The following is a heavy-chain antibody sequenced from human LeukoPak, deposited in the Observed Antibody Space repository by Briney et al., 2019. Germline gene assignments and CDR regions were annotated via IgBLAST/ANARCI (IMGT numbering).Heavy chain of an antibody. J-gene: IGHJ5*02. V-gene: IGHV4-59*01. CDR2: IYYSGTT. D-gene: IGHD1-1*01. CDR3: ARGRYGTVTRGWFDP. Sequence: PSETLSLTCTVSGGSISSYYWSWIRQPPGKGLEWIGYIYYSGTTNYNPSLKSRVTIVDTSKKEISLKLSSVTAADTAVYYCARGRYGTVTRGWFDPWGQGTLVTVSS. CDR1: GGSISSYY.